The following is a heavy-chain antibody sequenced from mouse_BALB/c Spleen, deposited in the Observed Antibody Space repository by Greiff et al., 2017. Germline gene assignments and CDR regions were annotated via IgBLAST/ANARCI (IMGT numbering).Heavy chain of an antibody. CDR1: GYTFTSYW. J-gene: IGHJ3*01. D-gene: IGHD2-1*01. Sequence: VQLQQSGAELARPGASVKLSCKASGYTFTSYWMQWVKQRPGQGLEWIGAIYPGDGDTRYTQKFKGKATLTADKSSSTAYMQLSSLASEDSAVYYCADGNFAYWGQGTLVTVSA. CDR3: ADGNFAY. CDR2: IYPGDGDT. V-gene: IGHV1-87*01.